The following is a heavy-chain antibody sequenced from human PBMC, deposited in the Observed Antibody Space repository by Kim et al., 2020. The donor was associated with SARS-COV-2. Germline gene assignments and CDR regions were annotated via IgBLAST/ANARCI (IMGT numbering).Heavy chain of an antibody. CDR2: IYYSGST. D-gene: IGHD3-22*01. Sequence: SETLSLTCTVSGGSISSGGYYWSWIRQHPGKGLEWIGYIYYSGSTYYNPSLKSRVTISVDTSKNQFSLKLSSVTAADTVVYYCARAHIHDTYYYDSSGYYYFDYWGQGTLVTVSS. CDR3: ARAHIHDTYYYDSSGYYYFDY. J-gene: IGHJ4*02. CDR1: GGSISSGGYY. V-gene: IGHV4-31*03.